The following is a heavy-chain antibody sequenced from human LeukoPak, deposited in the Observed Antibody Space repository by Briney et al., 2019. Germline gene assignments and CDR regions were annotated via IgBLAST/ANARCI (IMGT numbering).Heavy chain of an antibody. CDR1: GGSISSHY. V-gene: IGHV4-4*07. J-gene: IGHJ4*02. CDR3: AGRLGCTKNCYYEN. Sequence: SETLSLTCTVSGGSISSHYWSWIRQSAGKGLEWIGRIDASGSTRFNPSLKSRVTMSVDTSNNHFSLKLTSVTAADTAVYFCAGRLGCTKNCYYENWGQGILVTVSS. D-gene: IGHD2-21*01. CDR2: IDASGST.